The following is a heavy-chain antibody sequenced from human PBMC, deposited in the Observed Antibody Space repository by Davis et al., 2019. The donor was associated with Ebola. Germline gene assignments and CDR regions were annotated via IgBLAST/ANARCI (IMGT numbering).Heavy chain of an antibody. V-gene: IGHV4-34*01. CDR1: GGSFSDYY. D-gene: IGHD3-9*01. CDR3: ARLRSFDWLSFHYFDY. Sequence: PSETLSLTCAVYGGSFSDYYWSWIRQPPGKGLEWIGEMNRRGRANYNPSLKSRVAISVDTSKDQFSLKLSSVTAADTAVYYCARLRSFDWLSFHYFDYWGQGALVTVSS. CDR2: MNRRGRA. J-gene: IGHJ4*02.